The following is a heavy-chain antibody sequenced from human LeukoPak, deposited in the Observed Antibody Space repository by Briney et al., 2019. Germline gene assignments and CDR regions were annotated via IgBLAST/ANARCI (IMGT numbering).Heavy chain of an antibody. V-gene: IGHV1-69*05. Sequence: GASVKVSCKASGGTFSNYAISWVRQAPGQGLEWMGGIIPIFGTANYAQKFQGRVTITTDESTSTAYMELSSLRSEDTAVYYCARTTIFGVVIYDYWGQGTLVTVSS. J-gene: IGHJ4*02. D-gene: IGHD3-3*01. CDR1: GGTFSNYA. CDR3: ARTTIFGVVIYDY. CDR2: IIPIFGTA.